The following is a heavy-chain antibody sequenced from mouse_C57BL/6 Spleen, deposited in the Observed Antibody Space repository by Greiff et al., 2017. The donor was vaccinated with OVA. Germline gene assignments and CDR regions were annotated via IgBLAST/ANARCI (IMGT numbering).Heavy chain of an antibody. CDR3: AILDYYSNYDAY. CDR2: IHPSDSDT. CDR1: GYTFTSYW. V-gene: IGHV1-74*01. D-gene: IGHD2-5*01. Sequence: QVQLQQPGAELVKPGASVKVSCKASGYTFTSYWMHWVKQRPGQGLEWIGRIHPSDSDTNYNQKFKGKATLTVDKSSSPASMQLSSLTSEDSAVYYCAILDYYSNYDAYWGQGPLVTVSA. J-gene: IGHJ3*01.